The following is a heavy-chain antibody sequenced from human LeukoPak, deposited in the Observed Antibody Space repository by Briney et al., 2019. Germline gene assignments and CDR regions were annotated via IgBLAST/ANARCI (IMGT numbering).Heavy chain of an antibody. V-gene: IGHV4-4*02. D-gene: IGHD5-18*01. CDR2: IYHSGST. J-gene: IGHJ4*02. Sequence: SETLSLTCAVSGGSISSSNWWSWVRQPPGKGLEWIGEIYHSGSTNYNPSLKSRVTISVDKSKNQFSLKLSSVTAADTAVYYCARRRYSYGYSLTYWGQGTLVTVSS. CDR3: ARRRYSYGYSLTY. CDR1: GGSISSSNW.